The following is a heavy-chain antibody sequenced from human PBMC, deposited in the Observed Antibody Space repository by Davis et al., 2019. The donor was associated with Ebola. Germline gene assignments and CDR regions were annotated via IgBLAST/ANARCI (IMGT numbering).Heavy chain of an antibody. V-gene: IGHV3-11*01. Sequence: PGGSLRLSCAASGFTFSDYYMSWIRQAPGKGLEWLSYISTYGTTIYYGDSVKGRFTISRDNAKNSLYLQMHSLRPEDTAVYYCARGERRHYDYNGMDVWGQGTTVTVSS. CDR2: ISTYGTTI. CDR3: ARGERRHYDYNGMDV. J-gene: IGHJ6*02. D-gene: IGHD1-1*01. CDR1: GFTFSDYY.